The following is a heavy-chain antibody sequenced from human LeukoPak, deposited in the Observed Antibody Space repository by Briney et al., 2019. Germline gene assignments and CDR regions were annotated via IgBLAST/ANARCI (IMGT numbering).Heavy chain of an antibody. D-gene: IGHD3-3*01. Sequence: ASVKVSCKASGCTFTSYGISWVRQAPGQGLEWMGWISAYNGNTNYAQKLQGRVTMTTDTSTSTAYMELRSLRSDGTAVYYCALPGGYDFWSGYYTYNWFDPWGQGTLVTVSS. V-gene: IGHV1-18*01. J-gene: IGHJ5*02. CDR2: ISAYNGNT. CDR1: GCTFTSYG. CDR3: ALPGGYDFWSGYYTYNWFDP.